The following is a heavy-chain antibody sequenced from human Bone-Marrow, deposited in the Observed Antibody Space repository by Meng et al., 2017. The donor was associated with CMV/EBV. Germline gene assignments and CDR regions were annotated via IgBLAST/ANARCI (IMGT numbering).Heavy chain of an antibody. Sequence: GESLKISCAASGFTFSSYAMSWVRQAPGKGLEWVSAISGSGGSTYYADSVKGRFTISRDNSKNTLYLQMNSLRAEDTAVYYCAKVGIAAPWYGMDVWGQGTTVTVSS. V-gene: IGHV3-23*01. CDR1: GFTFSSYA. J-gene: IGHJ6*02. CDR2: ISGSGGST. CDR3: AKVGIAAPWYGMDV. D-gene: IGHD6-13*01.